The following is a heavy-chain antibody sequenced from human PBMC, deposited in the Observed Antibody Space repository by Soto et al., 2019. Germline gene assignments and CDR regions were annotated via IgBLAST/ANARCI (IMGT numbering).Heavy chain of an antibody. J-gene: IGHJ4*02. CDR1: GYTFTSYG. Sequence: ASVKVSCKASGYTFTSYGISWVRQAPGQGLEWMGWISHYNGNTNYAQKLQGRVTMTPDTSTSKAYMELRSLRSDDTAVYYCARSIMITFGGVIAQDYWGQGTLVTVSS. CDR3: ARSIMITFGGVIAQDY. D-gene: IGHD3-16*02. V-gene: IGHV1-18*01. CDR2: ISHYNGNT.